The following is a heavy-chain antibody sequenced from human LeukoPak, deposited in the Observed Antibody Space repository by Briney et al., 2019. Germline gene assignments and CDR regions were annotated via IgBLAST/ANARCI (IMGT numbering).Heavy chain of an antibody. CDR2: IYYSGST. V-gene: IGHV4-59*01. CDR1: GGSISSYY. D-gene: IGHD4-17*01. J-gene: IGHJ4*02. CDR3: ASGGGGDYVFDY. Sequence: PSETLSLTCTVSGGSISSYYWSWIRQPPGKGLEWIGYIYYSGSTNYNPSLKSRVTISVDTSKNQFSLKLSSVTAADTAAYYCASGGGGDYVFDYWGQGTLVTVSS.